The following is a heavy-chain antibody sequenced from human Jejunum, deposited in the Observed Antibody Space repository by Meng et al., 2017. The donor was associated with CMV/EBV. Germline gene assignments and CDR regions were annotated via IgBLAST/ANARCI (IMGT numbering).Heavy chain of an antibody. CDR1: GYIFNAFY. CDR2: IKPDSGGT. J-gene: IGHJ4*02. Sequence: SGYIFNAFYIQWVRQAPGPGLEWMGWIKPDSGGTKSAYKFQGRVTMTRDMFSDTVYMELSRLRSDDTAVYYCARALWHGDYDFDYWGQGTLVTVSS. D-gene: IGHD4-17*01. CDR3: ARALWHGDYDFDY. V-gene: IGHV1-2*02.